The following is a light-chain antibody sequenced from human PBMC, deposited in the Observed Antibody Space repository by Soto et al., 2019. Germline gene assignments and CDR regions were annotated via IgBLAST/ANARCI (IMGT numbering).Light chain of an antibody. J-gene: IGLJ1*01. CDR3: CSYAGSSTFD. CDR2: EVS. V-gene: IGLV2-23*02. CDR1: SSDVGSYNL. Sequence: QSALTQPASVSGSPGQSITISCTGTSSDVGSYNLVSWYQQHPGKAPKLMIYEVSKRPSGVSNRFSGSKSGNTASLTISGLQAEDEADYYCCSYAGSSTFDFGTGTKVTV.